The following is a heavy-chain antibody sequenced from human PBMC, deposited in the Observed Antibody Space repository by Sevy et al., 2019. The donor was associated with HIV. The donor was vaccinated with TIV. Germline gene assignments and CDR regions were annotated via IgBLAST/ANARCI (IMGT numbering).Heavy chain of an antibody. CDR1: GFTFSKYS. V-gene: IGHV3-23*01. D-gene: IGHD2-8*01. CDR3: AREGCTKPHDY. CDR2: LSFGCGEI. Sequence: GGSLRLSCAASGFTFSKYSMSWVRQPPGKGLEWVSTLSFGCGEINHADSVKGRFTVSRDNSKHSLYLQMNNLGAEDTAVYYCAREGCTKPHDYWGQGTLVTVSS. J-gene: IGHJ4*02.